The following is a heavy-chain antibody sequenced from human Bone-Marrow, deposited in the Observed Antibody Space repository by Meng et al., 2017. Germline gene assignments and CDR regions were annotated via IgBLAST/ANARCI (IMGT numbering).Heavy chain of an antibody. CDR3: ARGDCSSTSCYEIFDY. CDR1: GFTFSSYA. CDR2: ISSNGGST. J-gene: IGHJ4*02. Sequence: GESLKISCAASGFTFSSYAMHWVRQAPGKGLEYVSAISSNGGSTYYANSVKGRFTISRDNSKNTLYLQMGSLRDEDMAVYYCARGDCSSTSCYEIFDYWGQGTLVTVSS. V-gene: IGHV3-64*01. D-gene: IGHD2-2*01.